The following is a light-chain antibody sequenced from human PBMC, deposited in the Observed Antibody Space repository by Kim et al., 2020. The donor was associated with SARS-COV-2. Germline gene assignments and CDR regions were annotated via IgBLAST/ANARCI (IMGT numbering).Light chain of an antibody. J-gene: IGKJ4*01. CDR3: QQYDNWPLT. Sequence: DIVMTQSPATLSVSPGERAALSCRASQSVNINLAWYQQKPGQAPRLLIYGSSGRATGIPARFSGSGSGTDFTLTVSSLQCEDVAVYYCQQYDNWPLTFGGGTKVDIK. CDR2: GSS. CDR1: QSVNIN. V-gene: IGKV3D-15*01.